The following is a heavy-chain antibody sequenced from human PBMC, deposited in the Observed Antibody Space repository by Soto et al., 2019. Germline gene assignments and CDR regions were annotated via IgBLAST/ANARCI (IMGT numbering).Heavy chain of an antibody. D-gene: IGHD2-15*01. CDR2: IYYSGST. J-gene: IGHJ5*02. V-gene: IGHV4-31*03. Sequence: PSETLSLTCTVSGGSISSGGYYWSWIRHHPGKGLEWIGYIYYSGSTYYNPSLKRRVTISVDTSKNQFSLKLSSVTAADTAVYYCARVRYCSGGSCYPRFDPWGQGTLVTVSS. CDR1: GGSISSGGYY. CDR3: ARVRYCSGGSCYPRFDP.